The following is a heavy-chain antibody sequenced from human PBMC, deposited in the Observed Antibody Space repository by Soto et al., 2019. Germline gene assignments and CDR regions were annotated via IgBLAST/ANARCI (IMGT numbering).Heavy chain of an antibody. CDR2: IKKITDGGTT. CDR1: GFTFSNVA. V-gene: IGHV3-15*07. D-gene: IGHD3-16*01. J-gene: IGHJ4*02. CDR3: VTVAYYERS. Sequence: EVQLVESGGGLVEPGWSLRLSCTASGFTFSNVAMYWVRQAAGKGLEWVGSIKKITDGGTTDYAAPVKGRFTISRDDSKNTLYLQMNNLETDDTAVYYCVTVAYYERSGGQGTLVTVSS.